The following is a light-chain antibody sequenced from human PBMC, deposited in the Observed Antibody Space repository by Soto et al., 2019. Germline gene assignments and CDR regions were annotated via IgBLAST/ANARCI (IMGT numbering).Light chain of an antibody. Sequence: QCALTQPASVSGSPGQSITISCTGTSSDVGGYTYVSWYQQHPGKAPKLMIYEVSERPSGVSDRFSGSKSGNTASLTISGLQAEDEADYYCSSYTRTDTVVFGGGTKLTVL. CDR3: SSYTRTDTVV. V-gene: IGLV2-14*01. J-gene: IGLJ2*01. CDR1: SSDVGGYTY. CDR2: EVS.